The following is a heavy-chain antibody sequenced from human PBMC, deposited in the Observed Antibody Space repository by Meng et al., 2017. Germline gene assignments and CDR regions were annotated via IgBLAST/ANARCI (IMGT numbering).Heavy chain of an antibody. CDR1: GFTFSDYY. CDR3: ASGTYYYDSSGYYYVGKLDY. CDR2: ISSSGSTI. D-gene: IGHD3-22*01. J-gene: IGHJ4*02. V-gene: IGHV3-11*04. Sequence: GESLKISCAASGFTFSDYYMSWIRQAPGKGLEWVSYISSSGSTIYYADSVKGRFTISRDNAKNSLYLQMNSLRAEDTAVYYCASGTYYYDSSGYYYVGKLDYWGQGPLVTVSS.